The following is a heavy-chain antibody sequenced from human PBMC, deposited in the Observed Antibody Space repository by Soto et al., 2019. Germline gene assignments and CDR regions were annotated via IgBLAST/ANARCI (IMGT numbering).Heavy chain of an antibody. V-gene: IGHV3-23*01. J-gene: IGHJ6*03. Sequence: GGSLRLSCAASGFTFSSYAMSWVRQAPGKGLEWVSAISGSGGSTYYADSVKGRFTISRDNSKNTLYLQMNSLRAEDTAVYYCAKAAAARNPYYYYMDVWGKGTTVTVSS. CDR2: ISGSGGST. CDR1: GFTFSSYA. D-gene: IGHD6-13*01. CDR3: AKAAAARNPYYYYMDV.